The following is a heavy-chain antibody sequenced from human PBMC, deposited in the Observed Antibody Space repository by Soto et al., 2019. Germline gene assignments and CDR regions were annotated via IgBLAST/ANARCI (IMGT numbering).Heavy chain of an antibody. J-gene: IGHJ4*02. CDR3: ASISDHGGFDH. CDR2: INHGGST. D-gene: IGHD2-21*02. Sequence: QVQLQQWGAGLLKPSETLSLTCAVYGGSFSRWYWSWIRQPPGKGLEWIGEINHGGSTKYKSSLKSRVSMSADTSKSQFSLRLRSVTAADTAIYYCASISDHGGFDHWGQGILVTVSS. CDR1: GGSFSRWY. V-gene: IGHV4-34*01.